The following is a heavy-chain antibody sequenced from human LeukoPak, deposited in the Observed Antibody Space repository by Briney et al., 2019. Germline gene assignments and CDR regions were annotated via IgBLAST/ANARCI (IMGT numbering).Heavy chain of an antibody. V-gene: IGHV3-23*01. D-gene: IGHD3-10*02. J-gene: IGHJ4*02. Sequence: GGSLRLSCAASGFTFSSYAMSWLRQAPGKGLEWVSAISGSGDRTRYAESVKGRFTISRDDAKNTLYLQMNSLRAEDTAVYHCAKSECSDVYCYVRDYWGQGTLVTVSS. CDR3: AKSECSDVYCYVRDY. CDR2: ISGSGDRT. CDR1: GFTFSSYA.